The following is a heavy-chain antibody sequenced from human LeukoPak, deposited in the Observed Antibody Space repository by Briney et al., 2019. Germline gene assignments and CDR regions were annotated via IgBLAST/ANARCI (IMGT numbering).Heavy chain of an antibody. J-gene: IGHJ6*02. V-gene: IGHV4-34*01. CDR2: INHSGST. CDR1: GGSFSGYY. D-gene: IGHD1-26*01. Sequence: SETLSLTCAVYGGSFSGYYWSWIRQLPGKGLEWIGEINHSGSTNYNPSLKSRVTISVDTSKNQFSLKLSSVTAADTAVYYCARGRGAYYYYYGMDVWGQGTTVTVSS. CDR3: ARGRGAYYYYYGMDV.